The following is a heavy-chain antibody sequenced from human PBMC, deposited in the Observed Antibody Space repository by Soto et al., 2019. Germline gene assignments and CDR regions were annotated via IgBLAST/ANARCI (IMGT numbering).Heavy chain of an antibody. J-gene: IGHJ4*02. CDR3: AKDPDY. CDR2: ISWNSGSI. V-gene: IGHV3-9*01. CDR1: GFTFDDYA. Sequence: EVQLVESGGGLVQPGRSLRLSCAASGFTFDDYAMHWFRRAPGKGLEWVSGISWNSGSIGYADSVKGRFTISRDNAKNSLYLQMNSLRAEDTALYYCAKDPDYWGQGTLVTVSS.